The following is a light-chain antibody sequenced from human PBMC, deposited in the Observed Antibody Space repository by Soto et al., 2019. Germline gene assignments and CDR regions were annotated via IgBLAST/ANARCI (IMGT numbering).Light chain of an antibody. V-gene: IGKV3-15*01. CDR3: QQCRNLQLT. CDR2: DAS. CDR1: QNVYNN. Sequence: EIVMTQSPATLSVSPGEGATLSCKASQNVYNNFAWYQQRPGQPPRLLIYDASTRATGISARFRGSGYGTEFTLTISSLQSEDCAVYFCQQCRNLQLTVGGGTKVEIK. J-gene: IGKJ4*01.